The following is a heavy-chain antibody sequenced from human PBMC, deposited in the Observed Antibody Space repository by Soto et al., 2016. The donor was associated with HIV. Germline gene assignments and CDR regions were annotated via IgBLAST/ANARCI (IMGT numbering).Heavy chain of an antibody. CDR2: ISGSGGTT. Sequence: EVHLLESGGGLVQPGESLRLSCAGSAFTFSSYAMSWVRQAPGKGLEWVSVISGSGGTTYYTDSVKGRFTISRDNSKNTLYLQMNNLRAEDTAVYYCTKDLPGRPVGARGRDYFDYWGQGTLVTVSS. V-gene: IGHV3-23*01. D-gene: IGHD1-26*01. CDR3: TKDLPGRPVGARGRDYFDY. CDR1: AFTFSSYA. J-gene: IGHJ4*02.